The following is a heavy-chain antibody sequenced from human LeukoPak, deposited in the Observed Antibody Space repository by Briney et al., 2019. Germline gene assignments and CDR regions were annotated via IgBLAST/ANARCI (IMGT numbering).Heavy chain of an antibody. D-gene: IGHD5-24*01. Sequence: SETLSLTCTVSRGSISGDYWSWIRQPPGKGLEWIAYIYYSGSIKYNPSLKSRVTISVDTSKNQFSLKLSSVTAADTAVYYCARTENYIPEDWFDPWGQGTLVTVSS. CDR2: IYYSGSI. V-gene: IGHV4-59*08. CDR1: RGSISGDY. J-gene: IGHJ5*02. CDR3: ARTENYIPEDWFDP.